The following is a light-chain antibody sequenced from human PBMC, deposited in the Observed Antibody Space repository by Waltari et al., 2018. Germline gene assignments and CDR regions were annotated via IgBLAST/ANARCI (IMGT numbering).Light chain of an antibody. V-gene: IGLV2-11*01. CDR3: CSYAGSYSWV. J-gene: IGLJ3*02. CDR2: DVA. Sequence: QSALTQPRSVSGSPGQSVTISCTGTSSDVGVYNYVSWYQQHPGKAPQLMIYDVAKRPSGVPDRFSGSKSDNTASLTISGLQAEDEADYHCCSYAGSYSWVFGGGTKLTVL. CDR1: SSDVGVYNY.